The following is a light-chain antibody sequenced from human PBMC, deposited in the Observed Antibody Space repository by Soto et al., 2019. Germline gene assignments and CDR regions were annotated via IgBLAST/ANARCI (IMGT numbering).Light chain of an antibody. Sequence: EIVLTQSPGTLSLSPGVRATLSCRASQSVRSSYLAWYQQKPGQAPRLLIYGASSRATGIPDRFSGSGSGTDFTLPISRLEPEDFAVYYCQQYGTFGPGTKVDIK. V-gene: IGKV3-20*01. CDR3: QQYGT. CDR1: QSVRSSY. J-gene: IGKJ3*01. CDR2: GAS.